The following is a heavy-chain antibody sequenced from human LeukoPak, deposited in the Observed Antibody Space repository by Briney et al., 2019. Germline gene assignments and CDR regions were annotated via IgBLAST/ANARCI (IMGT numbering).Heavy chain of an antibody. CDR3: AKDIPRDYNFWSGYPGN. CDR1: GFIFSSYG. Sequence: PGGSLRLSCAASGFIFSSYGMHWVRQAPGKGLEWVAFIQFTGSSKYYSDSVKGRFSISRDNSNNTLYLQMNSLRVEDTATYYCAKDIPRDYNFWSGYPGNWGQGTLVTVSS. V-gene: IGHV3-30*02. J-gene: IGHJ4*02. D-gene: IGHD3-3*01. CDR2: IQFTGSSK.